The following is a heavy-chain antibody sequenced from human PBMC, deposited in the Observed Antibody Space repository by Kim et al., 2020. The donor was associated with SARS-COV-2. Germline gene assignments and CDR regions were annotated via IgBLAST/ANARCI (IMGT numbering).Heavy chain of an antibody. CDR2: INPSGGST. J-gene: IGHJ4*02. CDR3: ARVAGLRFLDSYYFDY. V-gene: IGHV1-46*01. Sequence: ASVKVSCKASGYTFTSYYMHWVRQAPGQGLEWMGIINPSGGSTSYAQKFQGRVTMTRDTSTSTVYMELSSLRSEDTAVYYCARVAGLRFLDSYYFDYWGQGTLVTVSS. CDR1: GYTFTSYY. D-gene: IGHD3-3*01.